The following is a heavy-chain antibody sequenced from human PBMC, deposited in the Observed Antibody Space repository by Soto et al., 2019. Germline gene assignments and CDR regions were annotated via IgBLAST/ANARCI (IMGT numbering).Heavy chain of an antibody. Sequence: QVQLVESGGGVVQPGRSLRLSCVASGFTFSSYGIHWVRQAPGEGLEWMAVIWYDGSNKYYADSVKGRFTISRDNXKNPLYLQMNSLRAEDTAVYYCARDPYEDSHYFDYWGQGTLVTVSS. CDR2: IWYDGSNK. CDR3: ARDPYEDSHYFDY. V-gene: IGHV3-33*01. CDR1: GFTFSSYG. J-gene: IGHJ4*02. D-gene: IGHD2-21*01.